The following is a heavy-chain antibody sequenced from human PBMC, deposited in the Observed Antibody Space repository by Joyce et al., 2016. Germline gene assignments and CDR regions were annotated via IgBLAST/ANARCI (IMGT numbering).Heavy chain of an antibody. CDR2: ISFDGSNR. Sequence: QVQLVESGGGVVQPGRSLRLSCAASGFTFSNYGMHWVRQAPGKGREWVAVISFDGSNRYDTDSVKGRFTISRDNSKHTLFLQMNSLRAEDAAMYYCAKYAIVVEDGFDVWGQGTMVTVSS. D-gene: IGHD2-15*01. CDR1: GFTFSNYG. V-gene: IGHV3-30*18. CDR3: AKYAIVVEDGFDV. J-gene: IGHJ3*01.